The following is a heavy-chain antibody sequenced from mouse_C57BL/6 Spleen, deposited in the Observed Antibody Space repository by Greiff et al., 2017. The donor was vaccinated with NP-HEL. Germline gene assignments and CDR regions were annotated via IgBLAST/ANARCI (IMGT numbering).Heavy chain of an antibody. CDR3: ARAGVATGYFDV. J-gene: IGHJ1*03. V-gene: IGHV3-3*01. CDR2: TFYSGIT. CDR1: GFSINSDCY. Sequence: EVQLQQSGPSLVRPSQTLSLTCTVTGFSINSDCYWIWIRQFPGNKLEYIGYTFYSGITYYNPSLESRTYITRDTSKNQFSLKLSSVTTEDTATYYCARAGVATGYFDVWGTGTTVTVSS. D-gene: IGHD1-1*01.